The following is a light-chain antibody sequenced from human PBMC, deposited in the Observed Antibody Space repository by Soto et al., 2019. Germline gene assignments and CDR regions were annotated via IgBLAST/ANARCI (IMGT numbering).Light chain of an antibody. CDR1: SGHSSYA. V-gene: IGLV4-69*01. J-gene: IGLJ3*02. Sequence: QPVLTQSPSASASLGASVKLTRTLSSGHSSYAIAWHQQQPEKGPRYLMKLNSDGSHNKGDGIPDRFSGSSSGAERYLTISSLQSEDEADYYCQTWGTGPWVFGGGTKLTVL. CDR3: QTWGTGPWV. CDR2: LNSDGSH.